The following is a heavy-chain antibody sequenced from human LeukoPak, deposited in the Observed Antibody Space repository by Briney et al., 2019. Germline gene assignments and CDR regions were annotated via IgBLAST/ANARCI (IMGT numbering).Heavy chain of an antibody. J-gene: IGHJ4*02. CDR3: ARHSRSGWYGGYFDY. V-gene: IGHV4-34*01. Sequence: PSETLSLTCAVYGGSFSGYYWSWIRQPPGKGLEWIGEINHSGSTNYNPSLKSRVTISVDTSKNQFSLKLSSVTAADTAVYYCARHSRSGWYGGYFDYWGQGTLVTVSS. D-gene: IGHD6-19*01. CDR1: GGSFSGYY. CDR2: INHSGST.